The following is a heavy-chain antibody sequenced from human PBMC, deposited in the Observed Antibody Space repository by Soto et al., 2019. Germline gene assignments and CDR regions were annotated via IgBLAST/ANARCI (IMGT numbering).Heavy chain of an antibody. CDR1: GGTFSSYA. CDR3: ARPGGGGYSYYGMDV. J-gene: IGHJ6*02. D-gene: IGHD5-18*01. V-gene: IGHV1-69*06. CDR2: IIPIFGTA. Sequence: ASVKVSCKASGGTFSSYAISWVRQAPGQGLEWMGGIIPIFGTANYAQKFQGRVTITADKSTSTAYMELSSLRSEDTALYYCARPGGGGYSYYGMDVWDQGTTVTVSS.